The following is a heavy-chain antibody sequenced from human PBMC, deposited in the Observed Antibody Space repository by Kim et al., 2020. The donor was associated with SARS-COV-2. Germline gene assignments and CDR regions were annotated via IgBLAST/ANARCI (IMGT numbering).Heavy chain of an antibody. V-gene: IGHV3-23*01. Sequence: GGSLRLSCAASGFTFSSYAMSWVRQAPEKGLEWVSAISGSGISTYYADSLKGRFTISRDNSKNTLYLQMNSLRAEDTAVYYCAKDKPEITIFTFWRYYGMDVWGQGTTVTVSS. J-gene: IGHJ6*02. D-gene: IGHD3-9*01. CDR2: ISGSGIST. CDR3: AKDKPEITIFTFWRYYGMDV. CDR1: GFTFSSYA.